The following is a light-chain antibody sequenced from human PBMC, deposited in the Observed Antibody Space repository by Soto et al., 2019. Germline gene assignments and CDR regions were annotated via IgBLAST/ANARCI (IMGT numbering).Light chain of an antibody. J-gene: IGLJ2*01. V-gene: IGLV3-21*04. CDR2: DDS. Sequence: SYELTQPPSVSVAPGKTARITCGGNNIGNKGVHWYQQKPGQAPVLVISDDSDRPSGIPERFSGSNSGNTATLTISRVEAGDEADYYCQVWDGRSDVVFGGGTKVTVL. CDR1: NIGNKG. CDR3: QVWDGRSDVV.